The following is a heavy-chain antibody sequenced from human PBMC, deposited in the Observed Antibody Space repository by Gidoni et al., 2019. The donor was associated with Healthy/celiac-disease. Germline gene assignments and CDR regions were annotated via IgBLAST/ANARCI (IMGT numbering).Heavy chain of an antibody. J-gene: IGHJ6*02. V-gene: IGHV3-66*01. CDR1: GFTVRSNY. CDR3: ARDNGDIVATTLDPYYYGMDV. Sequence: EVQLVETGGGLVQPGGSLRPSCAASGFTVRSNYMTWVRQAPAKGLEWVSVIYSGGSTYYADSVKGRFTIARDNSKNTLYLQMNSLRAEDTAVYDCARDNGDIVATTLDPYYYGMDVWGQGTTVTVSS. D-gene: IGHD5-12*01. CDR2: IYSGGST.